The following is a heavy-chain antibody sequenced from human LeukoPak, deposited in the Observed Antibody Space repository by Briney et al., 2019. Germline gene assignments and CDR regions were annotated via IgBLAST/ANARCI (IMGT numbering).Heavy chain of an antibody. V-gene: IGHV3-21*01. CDR1: GFTFSSYS. Sequence: GGSLRLSCAASGFTFSSYSMNWVRQAPGKGLEWVSSISSSSSYIYYADSVKGRFTISRDNAKNSLYLQMNSLRAEDTAVYYCARMNYVSTGWGAPFDYWGQGTLVTVSS. J-gene: IGHJ4*02. D-gene: IGHD1-7*01. CDR3: ARMNYVSTGWGAPFDY. CDR2: ISSSSSYI.